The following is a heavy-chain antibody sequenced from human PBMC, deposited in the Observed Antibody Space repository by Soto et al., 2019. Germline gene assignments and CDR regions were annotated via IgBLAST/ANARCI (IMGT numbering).Heavy chain of an antibody. CDR1: GFSFSDSA. D-gene: IGHD1-26*01. CDR2: IRDKANHYAK. J-gene: IGHJ4*02. V-gene: IGHV3-73*02. Sequence: EVQLVESGGGWVQPGGSLKLSCSGSGFSFSDSAIHWVRQASGQGLEWVGRIRDKANHYAKEYDVAVRGRLTISRDDSENTAYLQMNSLKTEDTAVYYCTRPLSGSYGDDSDYWGQGTLVTVSS. CDR3: TRPLSGSYGDDSDY.